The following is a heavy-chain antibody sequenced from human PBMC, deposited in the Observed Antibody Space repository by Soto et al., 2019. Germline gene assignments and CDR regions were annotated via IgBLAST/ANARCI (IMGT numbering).Heavy chain of an antibody. D-gene: IGHD3-3*02. J-gene: IGHJ4*01. CDR2: ISYDGTEE. CDR1: GVTFKDYG. Sequence: GGSLRLSCGAPGVTFKDYGMHWVRQAPGKGLEWVAVISYDGTEEKYADSVKGRATVSRDNSKNTVYLQMNRLRGDDSAIYYCAKGRFDVVTISPFDHWGQGTLVTVSS. CDR3: AKGRFDVVTISPFDH. V-gene: IGHV3-30*18.